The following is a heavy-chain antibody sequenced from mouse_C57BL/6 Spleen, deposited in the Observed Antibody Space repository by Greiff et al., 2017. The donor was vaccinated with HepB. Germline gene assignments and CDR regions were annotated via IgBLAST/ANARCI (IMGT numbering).Heavy chain of an antibody. V-gene: IGHV5-4*01. CDR1: GFTFSSYA. D-gene: IGHD3-2*02. CDR2: ISDGGSYT. J-gene: IGHJ2*01. CDR3: ARNAQATRGLGY. Sequence: DVHLVESGGGLVKPGGSLKLSCAASGFTFSSYAMSWVRQTPEKRLEWVATISDGGSYTYYPDNVKGRFTISRYNAKNNLYLQMSHLKSEDTAMYYCARNAQATRGLGYWGQGTTLTVSS.